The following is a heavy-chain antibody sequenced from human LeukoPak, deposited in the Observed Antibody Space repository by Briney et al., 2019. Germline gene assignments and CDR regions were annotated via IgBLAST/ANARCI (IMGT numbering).Heavy chain of an antibody. D-gene: IGHD3-22*01. CDR3: VKVGGENYYDSSSADPYYFDY. J-gene: IGHJ4*02. CDR1: GFTFNHYA. V-gene: IGHV3-30-3*01. CDR2: ISYDGSNK. Sequence: QPGGSLRLSCAASGFTFNHYAIHWVRQAPGKGLEWVAVISYDGSNKYYADSVKGRFTISRDNSKNTLYLQMNSLRAEDTAVYYCVKVGGENYYDSSSADPYYFDYWGQGTLVTVSS.